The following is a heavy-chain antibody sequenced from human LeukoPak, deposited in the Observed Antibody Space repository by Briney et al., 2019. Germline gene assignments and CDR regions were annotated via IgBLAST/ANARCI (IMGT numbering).Heavy chain of an antibody. CDR3: ARGLGIVSTRRRANWFDP. CDR2: INPNSGGT. J-gene: IGHJ5*02. Sequence: ASVMVSCKASGYTFTGYYMHWVRQAPGQGLEWMGWINPNSGGTHYAQKFQGRVNMTRDTSISTAYMELSRVRSDDSAVYYCARGLGIVSTRRRANWFDPWGQGTLVTVSS. D-gene: IGHD5/OR15-5a*01. V-gene: IGHV1-2*02. CDR1: GYTFTGYY.